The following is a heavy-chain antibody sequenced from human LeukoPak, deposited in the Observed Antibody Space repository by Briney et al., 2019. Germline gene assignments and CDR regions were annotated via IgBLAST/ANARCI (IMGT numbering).Heavy chain of an antibody. J-gene: IGHJ4*02. CDR3: ARDSGPFDY. CDR1: GFTFSPYY. D-gene: IGHD3-10*01. CDR2: IFFDGSDK. V-gene: IGHV3-33*01. Sequence: PGGSLRLSCVASGFTFSPYYMHWVRQTPGKGLEWVAVIFFDGSDKFYADSVKGRFTISRDNSKNTLYLQMNSLRAEDTAVYYCARDSGPFDYWGQGTLVTVSS.